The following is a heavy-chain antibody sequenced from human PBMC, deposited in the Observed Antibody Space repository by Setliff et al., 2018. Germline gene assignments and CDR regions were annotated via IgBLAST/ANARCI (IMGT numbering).Heavy chain of an antibody. V-gene: IGHV1-18*01. Sequence: SVKVSCKASGYTFTSYGINWVRQAPGQGLEWMGWISAYARKFQGGVTMTTDTPTNTAYMELRSLRSADTAVYYCVRDRKEVVISPSQAAFDIWGQGTMVTVSS. J-gene: IGHJ3*02. CDR1: GYTFTSYG. CDR2: ISA. D-gene: IGHD3-22*01. CDR3: VRDRKEVVISPSQAAFDI.